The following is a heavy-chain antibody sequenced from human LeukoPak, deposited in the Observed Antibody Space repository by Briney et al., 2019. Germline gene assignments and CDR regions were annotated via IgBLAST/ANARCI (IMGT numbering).Heavy chain of an antibody. CDR3: AMQGIWGYFSFDS. CDR1: GFTVSSNY. V-gene: IGHV3-66*01. CDR2: IYSGGST. Sequence: GGSLRLSCAASGFTVSSNYMSWVRQAPGKGLEWVSVIYSGGSTYYADSVKGRFTISRDNSKNTLYLQMNSLRAEDTAVYYCAMQGIWGYFSFDSWGQGTLVTVSS. D-gene: IGHD4/OR15-4a*01. J-gene: IGHJ4*02.